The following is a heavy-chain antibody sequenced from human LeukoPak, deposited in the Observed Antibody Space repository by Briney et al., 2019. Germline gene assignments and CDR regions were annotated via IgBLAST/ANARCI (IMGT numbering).Heavy chain of an antibody. CDR3: ATSITMVRGMLDY. V-gene: IGHV4-30-4*01. CDR2: IYYSGST. CDR1: GGSISSDDYY. D-gene: IGHD3-10*01. J-gene: IGHJ4*02. Sequence: SQTLSLTCTVSGGSISSDDYYWSWIRQPPGKGLEWIGYIYYSGSTYYNPSLKSRVTISVDRSKNQFSLKLSSVTAADTAVYYCATSITMVRGMLDYWGQGTLVTVSS.